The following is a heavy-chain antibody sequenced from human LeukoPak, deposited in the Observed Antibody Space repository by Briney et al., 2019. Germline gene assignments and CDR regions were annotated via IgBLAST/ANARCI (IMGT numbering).Heavy chain of an antibody. CDR3: ARETMDTAMALPIDY. Sequence: SVKVSCKASGGTFSSYAISWVRQAPGQGLEWLGRIIPIFGTANYAQKFQGRVTITTDESTSTAYMELSSLRSEDTAVYYCARETMDTAMALPIDYWGQGTLVTVSS. V-gene: IGHV1-69*05. D-gene: IGHD5-18*01. CDR1: GGTFSSYA. J-gene: IGHJ4*02. CDR2: IIPIFGTA.